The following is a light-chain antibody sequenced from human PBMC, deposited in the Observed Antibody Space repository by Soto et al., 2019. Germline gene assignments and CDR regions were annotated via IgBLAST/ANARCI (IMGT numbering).Light chain of an antibody. Sequence: QSALTQPASVSGSPGQSITISCTGTSSDVGGYNFVSWYQQHPGQAPKLILYEVSNRPSGVSYRFSGSKSGNTAALTISGLQAEDEADYYCSSYTTSVTLVFGGGTKVTVL. V-gene: IGLV2-14*01. J-gene: IGLJ2*01. CDR2: EVS. CDR1: SSDVGGYNF. CDR3: SSYTTSVTLV.